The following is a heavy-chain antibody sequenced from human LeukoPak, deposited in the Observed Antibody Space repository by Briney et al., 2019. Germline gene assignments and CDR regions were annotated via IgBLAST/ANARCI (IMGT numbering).Heavy chain of an antibody. V-gene: IGHV3-33*01. CDR2: IWYDGSNK. J-gene: IGHJ4*02. Sequence: GGSLRLSCAASGFTFSSYGMHWVRQAPGKGLEWVAVIWYDGSNKYYADPVKGRFTISRDNSKNTLYLQMNSLRAEDTAVYYCARDGFGESFFDYWGQGTLVTVSS. D-gene: IGHD3-10*01. CDR3: ARDGFGESFFDY. CDR1: GFTFSSYG.